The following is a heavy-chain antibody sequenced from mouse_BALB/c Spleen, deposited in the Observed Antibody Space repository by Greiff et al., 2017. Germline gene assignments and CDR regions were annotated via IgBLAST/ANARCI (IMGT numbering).Heavy chain of an antibody. J-gene: IGHJ2*01. CDR2: ISSGSSTI. CDR1: GFTFSSFG. D-gene: IGHD3-2*01. Sequence: EVQGVESGGGLVQPGGSRKLSCAASGFTFSSFGMHWVRQAPEKGLEWVAYISSGSSTIYSADTVKGRFTISRDNPKNTLFLQMTSLRSEDTAMYYCARVLDSSGPYYFDYWGQGTTLTVSS. V-gene: IGHV5-17*02. CDR3: ARVLDSSGPYYFDY.